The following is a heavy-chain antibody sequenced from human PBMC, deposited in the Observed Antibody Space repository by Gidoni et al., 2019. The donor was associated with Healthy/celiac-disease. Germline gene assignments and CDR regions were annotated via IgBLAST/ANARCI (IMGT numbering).Heavy chain of an antibody. D-gene: IGHD6-19*01. CDR2: IWYDGSNK. J-gene: IGHJ4*02. CDR1: GFTFSSYG. Sequence: QVQLVESGGGVVQPGRSLRLSCAASGFTFSSYGLHWVRQAPGKGLEWVAVIWYDGSNKYYADSVKGRFTISRDNSKNTLYLQMNSLRAEDTAVYYCARDRYSSGYIDYWGQGTLVTVSS. V-gene: IGHV3-33*01. CDR3: ARDRYSSGYIDY.